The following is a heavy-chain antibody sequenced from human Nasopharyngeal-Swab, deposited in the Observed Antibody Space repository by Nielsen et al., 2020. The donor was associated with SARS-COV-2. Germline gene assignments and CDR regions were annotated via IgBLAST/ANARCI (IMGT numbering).Heavy chain of an antibody. CDR1: GGSISSYY. Sequence: SETLSFTCTVSGGSISSYYWSWIRQPPGKGLEWIGYIYYSGSTNYNPSLKSRVTISVDTSKNQFSLKLSSVTAADTAVYYCARRLVVVPAASAWFDPWGQGTLVTVSS. J-gene: IGHJ5*02. CDR2: IYYSGST. CDR3: ARRLVVVPAASAWFDP. D-gene: IGHD2-2*01. V-gene: IGHV4-59*01.